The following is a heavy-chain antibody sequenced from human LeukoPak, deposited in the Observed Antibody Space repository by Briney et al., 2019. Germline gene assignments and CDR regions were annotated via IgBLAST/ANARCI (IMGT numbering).Heavy chain of an antibody. CDR3: AIDPYYYDGSGSLDY. V-gene: IGHV5-51*01. Sequence: GESLKISCKGSGYSFTSYWIGWVCQMPGKGLEWMGIIYPGDSDTRYSPSFQGQVTISADKSISTAYLQWSSLKASDTAMYYCAIDPYYYDGSGSLDYWGQGTLVTVSS. J-gene: IGHJ4*02. D-gene: IGHD3-22*01. CDR2: IYPGDSDT. CDR1: GYSFTSYW.